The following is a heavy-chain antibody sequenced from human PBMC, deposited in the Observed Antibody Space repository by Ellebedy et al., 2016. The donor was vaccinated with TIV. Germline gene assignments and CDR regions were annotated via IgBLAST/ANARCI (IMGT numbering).Heavy chain of an antibody. D-gene: IGHD2-2*01. CDR1: GYTFTSYG. Sequence: ASVKVSXXASGYTFTSYGISWVRQAPGQGLEWMGWISAYNGNTNYAQKLQGRVTMTTDTSTSTAYMELRSLRSDDTAVYYCARVPGVVVPAATMDVWGKGTTVTVSS. V-gene: IGHV1-18*01. J-gene: IGHJ6*03. CDR3: ARVPGVVVPAATMDV. CDR2: ISAYNGNT.